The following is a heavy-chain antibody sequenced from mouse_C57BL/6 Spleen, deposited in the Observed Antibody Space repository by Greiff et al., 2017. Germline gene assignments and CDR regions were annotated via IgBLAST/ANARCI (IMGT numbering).Heavy chain of an antibody. CDR3: ATFYYGNSEYFDY. J-gene: IGHJ2*01. Sequence: VQLQQSGPELVKPGASVKISCKASGYAFSSSWMNWVKQRPGKGLEWIGRIYPGDGDTNYNGKFKGKATLTADKSSSTAYMQLSSLTSEDSAVYFCATFYYGNSEYFDYWGQGTTLTVSS. CDR1: GYAFSSSW. CDR2: IYPGDGDT. V-gene: IGHV1-82*01. D-gene: IGHD2-1*01.